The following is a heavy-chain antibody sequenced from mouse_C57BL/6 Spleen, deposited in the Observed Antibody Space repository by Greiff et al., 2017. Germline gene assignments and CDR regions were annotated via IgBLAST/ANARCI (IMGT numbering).Heavy chain of an antibody. CDR3: ARRATVVATEWYFDV. Sequence: EVHLVESGGDLVKPGGSLKLSCAASGFTFSSYGMSWVRQTPDKRLEWVATISSGGSYTYYPDSVKGRFTISRDNAKNTLYLQMSSLKSEDTAMYYCARRATVVATEWYFDVWGTGTTVTVSS. D-gene: IGHD1-1*01. CDR1: GFTFSSYG. J-gene: IGHJ1*03. CDR2: ISSGGSYT. V-gene: IGHV5-6*01.